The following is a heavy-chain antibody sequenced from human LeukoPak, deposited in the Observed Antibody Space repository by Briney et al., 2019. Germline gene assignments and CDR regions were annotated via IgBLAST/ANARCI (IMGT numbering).Heavy chain of an antibody. CDR3: ATVASGSSDY. D-gene: IGHD1-26*01. CDR1: GESISSYY. V-gene: IGHV4-59*01. CDR2: IYYSGST. Sequence: SETLSLTCTVSGESISSYYWSWIRQPPGKGLEWIGYIYYSGSTNYNPSLKSRVTISVDTSKNQCSLKLRSVTAADTAVYYCATVASGSSDYWGQGTLVTVSS. J-gene: IGHJ4*02.